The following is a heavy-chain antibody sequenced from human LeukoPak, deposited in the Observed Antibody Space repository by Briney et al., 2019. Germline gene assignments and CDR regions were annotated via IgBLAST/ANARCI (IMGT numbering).Heavy chain of an antibody. J-gene: IGHJ4*02. CDR2: ISSRGNAI. D-gene: IGHD3-22*01. V-gene: IGHV3-11*01. CDR1: TFSFGDYT. Sequence: GGSLRLSCTASTFSFGDYTMSWVRQAPGKGLEWVSSISSRGNAIDYADSVKGRFTISRDNAKNSLYLQMNSLRAEDTAVYYCAKDAVGSSGYHYFDYWGQGTLVTVSS. CDR3: AKDAVGSSGYHYFDY.